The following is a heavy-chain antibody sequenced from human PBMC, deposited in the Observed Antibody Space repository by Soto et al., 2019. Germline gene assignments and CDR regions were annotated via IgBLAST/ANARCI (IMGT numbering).Heavy chain of an antibody. CDR3: AREQYCSSTSCLDY. J-gene: IGHJ4*02. CDR1: GFTFSSYS. D-gene: IGHD2-2*01. Sequence: GGSLRLSCAASGFTFSSYSMNWVRQAPGKGLEWVSYISSSSSTIYYADSVKGRFTISRDNAKNSLYLQMNSLRAEDTAVYYCAREQYCSSTSCLDYWGQGTLVTVSS. CDR2: ISSSSSTI. V-gene: IGHV3-48*01.